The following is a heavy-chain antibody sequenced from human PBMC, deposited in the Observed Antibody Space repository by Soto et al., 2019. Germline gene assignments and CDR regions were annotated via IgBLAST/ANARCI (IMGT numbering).Heavy chain of an antibody. V-gene: IGHV4-59*01. CDR1: GGSISSYY. Sequence: SSETLSLTCTVSGGSISSYYWSWIRQPPGKGLEWIGYIYYSGSTNYNPSLKSRVTISVDTSKNQFSLKLSSVTAADTAVYYCARYSYGNWTDAFDIWGQGTMVTVSS. J-gene: IGHJ3*02. CDR3: ARYSYGNWTDAFDI. CDR2: IYYSGST. D-gene: IGHD5-18*01.